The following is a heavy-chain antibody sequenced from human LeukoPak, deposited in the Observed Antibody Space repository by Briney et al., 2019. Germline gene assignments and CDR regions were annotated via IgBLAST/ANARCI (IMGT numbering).Heavy chain of an antibody. J-gene: IGHJ6*03. V-gene: IGHV3-74*01. CDR2: INSDGSNT. CDR1: GFTFSSYW. Sequence: GGSLRLSCAASGFTFSSYWVHWVRQVPGRGLVWVSRINSDGSNTSYADSVRGRFTISRDNAKNTLYLEMNSLRAEDTAVYYCVRGAPYYMDVWGKGTTVTVSS. CDR3: VRGAPYYMDV. D-gene: IGHD2-21*01.